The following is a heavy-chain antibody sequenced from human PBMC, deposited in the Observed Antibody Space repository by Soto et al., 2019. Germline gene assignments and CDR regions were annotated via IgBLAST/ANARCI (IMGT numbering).Heavy chain of an antibody. Sequence: EVQLVESGGGLVQPGGSLRLPCATSGFTFSSYWMHWVRQVPGKGLLWVSRINQYGTTIDYADSVKGRFTISRDNGRNTLYLEMNSLRAEDTALYYCTRDIGGKGAYWGPGTLVTVSS. CDR1: GFTFSSYW. J-gene: IGHJ4*02. V-gene: IGHV3-74*01. D-gene: IGHD3-10*01. CDR3: TRDIGGKGAY. CDR2: INQYGTTI.